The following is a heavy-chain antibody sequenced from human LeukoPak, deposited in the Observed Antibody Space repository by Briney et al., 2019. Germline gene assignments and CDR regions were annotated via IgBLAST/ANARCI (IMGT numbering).Heavy chain of an antibody. CDR2: MNPNSGNT. D-gene: IGHD3-10*01. CDR1: GYTFTSYD. Sequence: ASVKVSCKASGYTFTSYDINWVRQATGQGLEWMGWMNPNSGNTGYAQKFQGRVTMTRNTSISTAYMELSSLRSEDTAVYYCAVVRGVTLDAFDIWGQGTMVTVSS. V-gene: IGHV1-8*01. CDR3: AVVRGVTLDAFDI. J-gene: IGHJ3*02.